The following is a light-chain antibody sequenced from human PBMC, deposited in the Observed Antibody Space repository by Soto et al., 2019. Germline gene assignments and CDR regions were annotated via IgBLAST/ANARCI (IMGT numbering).Light chain of an antibody. CDR3: QHYNNWPPWT. V-gene: IGKV3-15*01. CDR2: GAS. J-gene: IGKJ1*01. Sequence: EVVMTQSPATLYVSPGERATLSCRASQRISSNLAWYQQRRGQAPRLLIYGASTRAPGIPARFSGSGSETEFTLTISSLQSKDFAVYYCQHYNNWPPWTFGQGTKVEIK. CDR1: QRISSN.